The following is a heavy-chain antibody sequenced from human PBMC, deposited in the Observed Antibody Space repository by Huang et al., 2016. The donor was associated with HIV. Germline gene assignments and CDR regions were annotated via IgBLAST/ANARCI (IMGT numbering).Heavy chain of an antibody. CDR2: INHRGKP. CDR1: GGSFSGYY. Sequence: QVQLQQWGAGLLKPSETLSLTCAVYGGSFSGYYWSWIRQPPGKGLARIGEINHRGKPNYHPSPKSRVTISVDTSKTKFSLKLNSVTAADTAVYYCARGPDYYDSSGREAFDIWGQGTMVTVSS. V-gene: IGHV4-34*01. D-gene: IGHD3-22*01. J-gene: IGHJ3*02. CDR3: ARGPDYYDSSGREAFDI.